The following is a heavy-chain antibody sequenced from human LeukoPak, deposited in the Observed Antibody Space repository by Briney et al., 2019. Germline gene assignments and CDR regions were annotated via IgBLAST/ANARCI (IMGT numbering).Heavy chain of an antibody. Sequence: GGSLRLSCAASGFTFSSYAMSWVRQAPGKGLEWVSAISGSGGSTYYADSVKGRFTISRDNSKNMVYLQMNSLKGEDTAIYYCAPNWNLDYWGQGSLVTVSS. D-gene: IGHD1-1*01. CDR1: GFTFSSYA. CDR3: APNWNLDY. CDR2: ISGSGGST. J-gene: IGHJ4*02. V-gene: IGHV3-23*01.